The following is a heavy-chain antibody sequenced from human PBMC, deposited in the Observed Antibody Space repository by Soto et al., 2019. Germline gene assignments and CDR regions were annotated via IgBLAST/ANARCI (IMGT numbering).Heavy chain of an antibody. CDR3: ARGFSYYDILTGYYEPPSPMHYGMDV. D-gene: IGHD3-9*01. Sequence: GASVKVSCKASGGTFSSYAISWVRQAPGQGLEWMGGIIPIFGTANYAQKFQGRVTITADESTSTAYMELSSLRSEDTAVYYCARGFSYYDILTGYYEPPSPMHYGMDVWGQGTTVTVSS. V-gene: IGHV1-69*13. CDR2: IIPIFGTA. CDR1: GGTFSSYA. J-gene: IGHJ6*02.